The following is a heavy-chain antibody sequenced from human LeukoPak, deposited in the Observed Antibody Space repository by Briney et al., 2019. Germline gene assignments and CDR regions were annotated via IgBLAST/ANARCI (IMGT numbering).Heavy chain of an antibody. D-gene: IGHD2-8*01. CDR2: ISYDGSNK. CDR1: GFTFSSYA. CDR3: ARAMEGY. V-gene: IGHV3-30-3*01. Sequence: TGGSLRLSCAASGFTFSSYAMHWVRQAPGKGLEWVTVISYDGSNKYYADSVKGRFTISRDNSKNTLYLQMNSLRAEDTAVYYCARAMEGYWGQGTLVTVSS. J-gene: IGHJ4*02.